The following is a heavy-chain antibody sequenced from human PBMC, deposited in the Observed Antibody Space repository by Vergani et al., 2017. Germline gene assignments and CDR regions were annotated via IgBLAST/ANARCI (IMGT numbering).Heavy chain of an antibody. CDR1: GFSFNTYG. CDR2: IGYDGRIK. J-gene: IGHJ4*02. CDR3: AKXGRENSDYGFFDY. D-gene: IGHD4-17*01. Sequence: VQLLESGGNLIQPGGSLRLSCGASGFSFNTYGAHWVRQAPGKGLEWVAFIGYDGRIKYNVDSVKGRFTISRDTSKKTLSLQMRSLRADDTAVYYCAKXGRENSDYGFFDYWGQGTLVTVSS. V-gene: IGHV3-30*02.